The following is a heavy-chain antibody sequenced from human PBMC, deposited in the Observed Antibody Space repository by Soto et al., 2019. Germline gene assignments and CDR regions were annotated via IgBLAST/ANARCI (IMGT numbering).Heavy chain of an antibody. J-gene: IGHJ4*02. D-gene: IGHD2-2*01. CDR2: IDSSSSYI. V-gene: IGHV3-21*01. Sequence: PGGSLRLSCAATGFTFSSYSMIWVRQAPGKGLEWVSAIDSSSSYIYYADPVKGRFTTSRDNAKNSVFLQMNSLRAEDTAVYFSAREIPAGRPNYFDIWGMGTLVTVTS. CDR1: GFTFSSYS. CDR3: AREIPAGRPNYFDI.